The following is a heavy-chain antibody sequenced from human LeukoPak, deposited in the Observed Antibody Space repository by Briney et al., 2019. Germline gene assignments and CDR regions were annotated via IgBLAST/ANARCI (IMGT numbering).Heavy chain of an antibody. D-gene: IGHD2-21*01. CDR1: GITFSSYG. V-gene: IGHV3-33*01. Sequence: GGSLRLSCAVSGITFSSYGMHWVRQAPGKGLEWVAVIWFDGSNKYYADSVKGRFTISRDNSKNTVFLQMNSLRAEDTALYYCNRDAYCGGEWYRPNFDYWGQGTLVTVSS. CDR3: NRDAYCGGEWYRPNFDY. CDR2: IWFDGSNK. J-gene: IGHJ4*02.